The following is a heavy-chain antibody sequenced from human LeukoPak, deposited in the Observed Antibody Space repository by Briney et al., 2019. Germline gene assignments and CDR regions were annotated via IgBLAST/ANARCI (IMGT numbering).Heavy chain of an antibody. CDR2: ISAYNGNT. Sequence: ASVTVSCKASGYTFTSYGISWVRQAPGQGLEWMGWISAYNGNTNYAQKLQGRVTMTTDTSTSTAYMELRSLRSDDTAVYYCARDYDILTGYYGRNNWFDPWGQGTLVTVSS. J-gene: IGHJ5*02. CDR3: ARDYDILTGYYGRNNWFDP. CDR1: GYTFTSYG. D-gene: IGHD3-9*01. V-gene: IGHV1-18*01.